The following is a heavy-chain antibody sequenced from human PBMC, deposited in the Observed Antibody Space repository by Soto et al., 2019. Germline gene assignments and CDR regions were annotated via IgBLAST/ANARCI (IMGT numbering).Heavy chain of an antibody. J-gene: IGHJ6*02. Sequence: QTLSLTCAISGDSVSSNSSAWNWIKQSPSRGLEWLGRTYYRSKWYNDYAVSVKSRITINPDTSKNQFSLQLNSVTPEDTAVYYCARDKIHGWFGELLEKNYYYYGMDVWGQGTTVTVSS. V-gene: IGHV6-1*01. CDR1: GDSVSSNSSA. D-gene: IGHD3-10*01. CDR2: TYYRSKWYN. CDR3: ARDKIHGWFGELLEKNYYYYGMDV.